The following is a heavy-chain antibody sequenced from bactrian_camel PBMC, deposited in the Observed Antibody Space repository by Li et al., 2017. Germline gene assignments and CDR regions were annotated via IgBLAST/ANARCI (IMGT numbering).Heavy chain of an antibody. D-gene: IGHD1*01. J-gene: IGHJ4*01. CDR2: INPGGDRT. V-gene: IGHV3S40*01. CDR3: ARNSYATGSCPLGQSSYDY. Sequence: VQLVESGGGLVQPGGSLRLSCAASGFTFSNYDMTWVRQAQGKGLEWVASINPGGDRTYYLDSVKGRFTISRDDAKVTHYLQMNSLEPDDTAKYYCARNSYATGSCPLGQSSYDYWGQGTQVTVS. CDR1: GFTFSNYD.